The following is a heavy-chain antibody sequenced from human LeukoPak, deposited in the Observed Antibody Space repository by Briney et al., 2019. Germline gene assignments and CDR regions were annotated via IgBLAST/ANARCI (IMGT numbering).Heavy chain of an antibody. CDR1: GYTFTSYG. D-gene: IGHD3-3*01. CDR2: ISAYNGNT. V-gene: IGHV1-18*01. Sequence: ASVKVSCKASGYTFTSYGISWVRQAPGQGLEWMGWISAYNGNTNYAQKLQGRVTMTTDISTSTAYMELRSLRSDDTAVYYCARVQLRFLEWLFIRYFDYWGQGTLVTVSS. CDR3: ARVQLRFLEWLFIRYFDY. J-gene: IGHJ4*02.